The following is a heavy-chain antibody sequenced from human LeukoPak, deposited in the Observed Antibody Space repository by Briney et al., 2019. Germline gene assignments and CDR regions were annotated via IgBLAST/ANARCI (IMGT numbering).Heavy chain of an antibody. CDR3: ARDSSDDSSGYYQDDAFDI. V-gene: IGHV4-4*07. J-gene: IGHJ3*02. D-gene: IGHD3-22*01. CDR1: GGSISSYY. Sequence: KPSETLSLTCTVSGGSISSYYWSWIRQPAGKGLEWIGRIYTSGSTNYNPSLKSRVTMSVDTSKNQFSLKLSSVTAADTAVYYCARDSSDDSSGYYQDDAFDIWGQGTMVTVSS. CDR2: IYTSGST.